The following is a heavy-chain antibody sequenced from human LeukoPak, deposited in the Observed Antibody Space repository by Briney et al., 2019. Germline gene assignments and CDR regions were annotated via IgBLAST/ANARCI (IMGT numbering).Heavy chain of an antibody. D-gene: IGHD2-2*01. CDR2: ISAYNGNT. CDR1: GYTFASYG. CDR3: ARTKRSSTLNYFDY. J-gene: IGHJ4*02. Sequence: GASVKVSCKASGYTFASYGISWVRQAPGRGLEWMGWISAYNGNTNYAQKLQGRVTMTTDTSTSTAYMELRSLRSDDTAVYYCARTKRSSTLNYFDYWGQGTLVTVSS. V-gene: IGHV1-18*01.